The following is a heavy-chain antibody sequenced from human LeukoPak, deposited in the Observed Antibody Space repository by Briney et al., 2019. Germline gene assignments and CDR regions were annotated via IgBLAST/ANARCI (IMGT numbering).Heavy chain of an antibody. D-gene: IGHD5-18*01. J-gene: IGHJ4*02. CDR2: IWYDGSNK. V-gene: IGHV3-33*01. CDR1: GFTFSSYG. CDR3: ARDSAGYSYGLVPYFDY. Sequence: GGSLRLSCAASGFTFSSYGMHWVRQAPGKGLEWVAVIWYDGSNKYYADSVKGRFTISRDNSKNTLYLQMNSLRAEDTAVYYCARDSAGYSYGLVPYFDYWGQGTLVTVSS.